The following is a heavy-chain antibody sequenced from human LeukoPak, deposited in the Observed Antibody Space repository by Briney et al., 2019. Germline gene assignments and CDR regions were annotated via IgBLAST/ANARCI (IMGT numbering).Heavy chain of an antibody. CDR3: ARNILPSPYYYDSSGSRYSFDY. J-gene: IGHJ4*02. V-gene: IGHV4-38-2*01. CDR2: IYHSGTT. CDR1: VYSISSGYY. Sequence: SETLSLTCAVSVYSISSGYYWGWIRQPPGEGLEWVGSIYHSGTTYYNPPLKSRVTISVDTSKNQLSLKLSSVTAADTAVYYCARNILPSPYYYDSSGSRYSFDYWGQGTLVTVSS. D-gene: IGHD3-22*01.